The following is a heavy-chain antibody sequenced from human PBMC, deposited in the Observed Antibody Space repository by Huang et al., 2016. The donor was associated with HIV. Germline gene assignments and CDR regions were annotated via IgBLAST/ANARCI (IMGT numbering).Heavy chain of an antibody. CDR2: IKQDESEK. D-gene: IGHD1-7*01. CDR1: TFRFGACW. J-gene: IGHJ6*02. V-gene: IGHV3-7*01. CDR3: ATKTAAMDI. Sequence: VESGGRLVQPGGSIRLSCVSSTFRFGACWMSWVRQSPGKGLGWVANIKQDESEKYYVDSVKGRFNISRDNAKKVLCLEMNNVRVEDTATYYCATKTAAMDIWGQGTTVTVS.